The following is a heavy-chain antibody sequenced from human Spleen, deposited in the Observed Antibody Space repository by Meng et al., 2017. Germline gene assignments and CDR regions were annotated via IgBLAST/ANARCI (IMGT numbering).Heavy chain of an antibody. D-gene: IGHD4-23*01. CDR2: ISGSGGST. Sequence: GESLKISCAASGFTFSSYAMSWVRQAPGKGLEWVSAISGSGGSTYYADSVKGRFTISRDNAKNSLYLQMNSLRAEDTAVYYCARGNSHYGGNSPFWGQGTLVTVSS. CDR1: GFTFSSYA. V-gene: IGHV3-23*01. CDR3: ARGNSHYGGNSPF. J-gene: IGHJ4*02.